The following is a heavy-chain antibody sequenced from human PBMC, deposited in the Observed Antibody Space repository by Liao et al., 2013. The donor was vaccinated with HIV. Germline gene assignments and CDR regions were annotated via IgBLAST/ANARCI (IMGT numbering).Heavy chain of an antibody. V-gene: IGHV4-34*01. CDR3: ARGNNWNYGYYYYYMDV. D-gene: IGHD1-7*01. Sequence: QVQLQQWGAGLLKPSETLSLTCAVYGGSFSGYYWSWIRQPPGKGLEWIGEINHSGSTNYNPSLKSRVTISVDTSKNQFSLKLSSVTAADTAVYYCARGNNWNYGYYYYYMDVWGKGTTVTVSS. CDR2: INHSGST. J-gene: IGHJ6*03. CDR1: GGSFSGYY.